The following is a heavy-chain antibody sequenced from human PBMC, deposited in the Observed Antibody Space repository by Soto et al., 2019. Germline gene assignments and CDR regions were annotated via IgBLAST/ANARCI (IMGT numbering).Heavy chain of an antibody. CDR2: ISGSGGST. V-gene: IGHV3-23*01. Sequence: PVVSLRLSCAASGFTFSSYAMSWVRQAPGKGLEWVSAISGSGGSTYYADSVKGRFTISRDNSKNTLYLQMNSLRAEDTAVYYCAKDHIYSYGSRYPPDYWGQGTLVTVSS. D-gene: IGHD5-18*01. J-gene: IGHJ4*02. CDR3: AKDHIYSYGSRYPPDY. CDR1: GFTFSSYA.